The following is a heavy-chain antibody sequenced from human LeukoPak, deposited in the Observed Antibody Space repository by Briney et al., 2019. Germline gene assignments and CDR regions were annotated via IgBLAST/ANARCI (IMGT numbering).Heavy chain of an antibody. CDR2: IKQDGSEK. D-gene: IGHD2-2*01. Sequence: GGSLRLFCAASGFTFSSYWMSWVRQAPGKGLEWVANIKQDGSEKYYVDSVKGRFTIPRDNAKNSLYLQMNSLRAEDTAVYYCARDDCSSISCYHNWFDPWGQGTLVTVSS. CDR3: ARDDCSSISCYHNWFDP. CDR1: GFTFSSYW. V-gene: IGHV3-7*01. J-gene: IGHJ5*02.